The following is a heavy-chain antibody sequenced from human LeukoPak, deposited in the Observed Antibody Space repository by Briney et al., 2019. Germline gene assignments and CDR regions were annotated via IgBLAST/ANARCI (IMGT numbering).Heavy chain of an antibody. D-gene: IGHD2-21*02. V-gene: IGHV3-43*02. J-gene: IGHJ4*02. CDR2: ISGDGGST. CDR3: AKDQIYCGGDCQYDY. CDR1: GFTFDDYA. Sequence: GGSLRLSCAASGFTFDDYAMHWVRQAPGKGLEWVSLISGDGGSTYYADSVKGRFTISRDNSKNSLYLQMNSPRTEDTALYYCAKDQIYCGGDCQYDYWGQGTLVTVSS.